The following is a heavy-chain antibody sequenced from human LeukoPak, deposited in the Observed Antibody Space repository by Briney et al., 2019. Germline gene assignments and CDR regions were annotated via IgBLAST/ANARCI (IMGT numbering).Heavy chain of an antibody. CDR2: IYYSGST. J-gene: IGHJ5*02. CDR3: ARDRLYCGGDCYSQTWFDP. V-gene: IGHV4-30-4*01. Sequence: PSETLSLTCTVSGGSISSGDYYWSWIRQPPGKGLEWIGYIYYSGSTYYNPSLKSRVTISVDTSKNQFSLKLSSVTAADTAVYYCARDRLYCGGDCYSQTWFDPWGQGTLVTVSS. D-gene: IGHD2-21*02. CDR1: GGSISSGDYY.